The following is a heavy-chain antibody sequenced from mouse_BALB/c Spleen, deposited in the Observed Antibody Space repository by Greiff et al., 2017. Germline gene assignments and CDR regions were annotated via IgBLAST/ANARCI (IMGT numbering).Heavy chain of an antibody. V-gene: IGHV8-12*01. D-gene: IGHD3-1*01. Sequence: QVTLKESGPGILQPSQTLSLTCSFSGFSLSTSGMGVSWIRQPSGKGLEWLAHIYWNDDKRYNPSLKSRLTISKDTSRNQVFLKITSVDTADTATYYCAYSSGYPYAMDYWGQGTSVTVSS. CDR1: GFSLSTSGMG. J-gene: IGHJ4*01. CDR3: AYSSGYPYAMDY. CDR2: IYWNDDK.